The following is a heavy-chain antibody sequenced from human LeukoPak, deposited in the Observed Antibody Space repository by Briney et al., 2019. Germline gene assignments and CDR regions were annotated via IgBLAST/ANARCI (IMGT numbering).Heavy chain of an antibody. J-gene: IGHJ5*02. D-gene: IGHD6-13*01. Sequence: GGSLRLSCAASGFTFSSYAMHWVRQAPGKGLEWVAVISHDGSNKYYADSAKGRFTISRDNSKTTLYLQMNSLRAEDTAVYYWARGSRRGGIAAAGNWFDPWGQGTLVTVSS. V-gene: IGHV3-30*04. CDR2: ISHDGSNK. CDR1: GFTFSSYA. CDR3: ARGSRRGGIAAAGNWFDP.